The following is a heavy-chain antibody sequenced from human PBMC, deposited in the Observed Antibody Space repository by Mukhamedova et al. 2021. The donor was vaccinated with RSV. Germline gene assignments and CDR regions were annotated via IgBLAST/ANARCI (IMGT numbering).Heavy chain of an antibody. D-gene: IGHD3-9*01. CDR3: ARFTIGIDY. J-gene: IGHJ4*02. V-gene: IGHV3-21*01. CDR2: ISSSSSYI. Sequence: MGWVRQAPGKGLEWVSSISSSSSYIYYADSVKGRFTISRDNAKNSLYLQMNSLRAEDTAVYYCARFTIGIDYWGQGTLVTGSS.